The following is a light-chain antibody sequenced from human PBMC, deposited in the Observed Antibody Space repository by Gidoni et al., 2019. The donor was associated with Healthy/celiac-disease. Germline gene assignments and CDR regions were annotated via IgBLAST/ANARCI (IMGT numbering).Light chain of an antibody. V-gene: IGKV3-20*01. J-gene: IGKJ4*01. CDR1: QSVSSSY. CDR2: GAS. CDR3: QQYGSSPPRVT. Sequence: ELLLTQSPGPLSLSPGEIATLSGRASQSVSSSYLAWYQQKPGQAPRLLIYGASRRTTGIPDRFSGSGSGTDFNLTISRLEPEDFAVYYCQQYGSSPPRVTFGGGTKVEIK.